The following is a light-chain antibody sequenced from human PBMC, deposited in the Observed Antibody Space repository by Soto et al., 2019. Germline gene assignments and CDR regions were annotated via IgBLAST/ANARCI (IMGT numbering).Light chain of an antibody. CDR1: SSDVGGYNF. V-gene: IGLV2-14*01. CDR2: EVT. CDR3: CTYARNRLYV. Sequence: QSAPTQPASVSGSPGHSITISCTGTSSDVGGYNFVSWYQQKPGKAPKLLIYEVTHRPSWISDRFSGSKSGNMASLTISGLQDEDEASYYCCTYARNRLYVFGSGTKVTVL. J-gene: IGLJ1*01.